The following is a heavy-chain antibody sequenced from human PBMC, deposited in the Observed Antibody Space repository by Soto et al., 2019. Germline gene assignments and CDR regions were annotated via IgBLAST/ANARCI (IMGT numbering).Heavy chain of an antibody. CDR1: GGTFSSYT. J-gene: IGHJ4*02. V-gene: IGHV1-69*02. CDR3: TRGGTGSSKYYFDY. D-gene: IGHD3-10*01. Sequence: SVKVSCKASGGTFSSYTISWVRQAPGQGLEWMGRIIPILGIANYAQKFQGRVTITADKSTSTAYMELSSLRSEDTAVYYCTRGGTGSSKYYFDYWGQGTLVTVSS. CDR2: IIPILGIA.